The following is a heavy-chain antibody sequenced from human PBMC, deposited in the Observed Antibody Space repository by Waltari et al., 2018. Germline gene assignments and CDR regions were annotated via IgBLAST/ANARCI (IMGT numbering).Heavy chain of an antibody. CDR2: VTNIYGTS. J-gene: IGHJ3*01. CDR3: AKREIGYAFEP. V-gene: IGHV1-69*12. Sequence: QVPLVQSGAGVKQPGSAVKDSCKAPGGTFGRYAITWVRKDPGQGFGWVGGVTNIYGTSIYESKFQGRVTVTADASTSTAYLEVRRLTAEDTAVYYCAKREIGYAFEPWGQGTMVIVSS. D-gene: IGHD1-26*01. CDR1: GGTFGRYA.